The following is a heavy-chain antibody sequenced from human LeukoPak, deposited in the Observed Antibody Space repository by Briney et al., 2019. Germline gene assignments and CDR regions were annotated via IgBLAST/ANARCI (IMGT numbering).Heavy chain of an antibody. CDR1: GYTFTTYW. Sequence: GESLKISCKGSGYTFTTYWIAWVRQLPGKDLEWMGIIYPGDSDSRYSPSFQGQVTISADKSISTAYLQWSSLKASDTAMYYCARHGYGYFDYWGQGTLVTVSS. CDR3: ARHGYGYFDY. J-gene: IGHJ4*02. V-gene: IGHV5-51*01. D-gene: IGHD5-18*01. CDR2: IYPGDSDS.